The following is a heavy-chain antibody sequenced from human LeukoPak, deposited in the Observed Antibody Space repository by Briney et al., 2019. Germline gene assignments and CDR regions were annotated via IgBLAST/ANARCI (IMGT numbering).Heavy chain of an antibody. V-gene: IGHV3-74*03. J-gene: IGHJ4*02. Sequence: GGSLRLSCAASGFTFSSYWMHSVRQAPGKGLVWVSRINSDGSSITYAASVKGRFTISRDNAKNSLYLQMNSLRVEDTAVYYCAREGRVSGYDFDCWGQGTLVTVSS. CDR3: AREGRVSGYDFDC. CDR2: INSDGSSI. CDR1: GFTFSSYW. D-gene: IGHD5-12*01.